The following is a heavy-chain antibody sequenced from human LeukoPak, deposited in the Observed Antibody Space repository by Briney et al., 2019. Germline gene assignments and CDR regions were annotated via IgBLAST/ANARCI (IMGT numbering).Heavy chain of an antibody. CDR2: ISNSGGTT. CDR3: AELGITMIGGV. CDR1: GFTFSSYA. J-gene: IGHJ6*04. Sequence: GGSLRLSCAASGFTFSSYAMSWVRQAPGKGLEWVSTISNSGGTTYYADSVKGRFTISRDDSENTLYLQMNSLRAEDTAVYYCAELGITMIGGVWGKGTTVTISS. D-gene: IGHD3-10*02. V-gene: IGHV3-23*01.